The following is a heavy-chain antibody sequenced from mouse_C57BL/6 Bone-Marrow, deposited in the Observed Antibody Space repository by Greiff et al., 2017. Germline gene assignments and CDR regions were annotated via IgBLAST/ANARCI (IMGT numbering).Heavy chain of an antibody. D-gene: IGHD1-1*01. CDR3: AIATVVATDAMDY. CDR2: ISSGSSTI. Sequence: EVNLVESGGGLVKPGGSLKLSCAASGFTFSDYGMHWVRQAPEKGLEWVAYISSGSSTIYYAEPVKGRFTISSDNAKHTLFLKMTSLRSEDTAMYSFAIATVVATDAMDYWGRGTSVPVSS. J-gene: IGHJ4*01. CDR1: GFTFSDYG. V-gene: IGHV5-17*01.